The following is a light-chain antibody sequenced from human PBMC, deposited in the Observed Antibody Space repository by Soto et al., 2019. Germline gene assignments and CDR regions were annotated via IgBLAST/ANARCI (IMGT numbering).Light chain of an antibody. V-gene: IGKV2-30*01. CDR3: MQCSHWPPT. CDR1: QSLIFIDGDTY. J-gene: IGKJ1*01. CDR2: KVS. Sequence: DVVMTQSPLSLPVTLGQPASISCRSTQSLIFIDGDTYLNWFQQRPGQSPRRLISKVSNRDSGVPERVLGSGSGTDFTLQISRVEAEDVGIYYCMQCSHWPPTFGQGTKVEI.